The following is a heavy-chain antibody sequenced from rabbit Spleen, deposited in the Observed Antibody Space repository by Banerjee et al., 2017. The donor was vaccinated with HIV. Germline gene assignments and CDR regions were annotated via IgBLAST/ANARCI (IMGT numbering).Heavy chain of an antibody. V-gene: IGHV1S45*01. CDR3: ARADDGSPYFPL. CDR1: GFDFSRTYY. Sequence: QELLEESGGDLVQPEGSLTLTCTASGFDFSRTYYMCWFRQAPGKGLEWIGCIKADSRGATWYASWAKGRFTISKTSSTTVDLKMTSLTAADTATYFCARADDGSPYFPLWGQGTLVTVS. D-gene: IGHD3-3*01. J-gene: IGHJ4*01. CDR2: IKADSRGAT.